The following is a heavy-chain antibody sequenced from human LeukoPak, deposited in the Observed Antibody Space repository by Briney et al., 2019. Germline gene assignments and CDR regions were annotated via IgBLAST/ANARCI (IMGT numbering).Heavy chain of an antibody. CDR1: GFTVCSYG. V-gene: IGHV3-23*01. J-gene: IGHJ4*02. CDR2: ISGSGDGT. CDR3: AKGRRVVVVAATLHY. Sequence: PWGSLRLSWGASGFTVCSYGMSWGRQAPGKGVELGSVISGSGDGTYYADSVKGRFTISRDNSKNTLYLQMNSLRAEDTAVYYCAKGRRVVVVAATLHYWGQGTLVTVSS. D-gene: IGHD2-15*01.